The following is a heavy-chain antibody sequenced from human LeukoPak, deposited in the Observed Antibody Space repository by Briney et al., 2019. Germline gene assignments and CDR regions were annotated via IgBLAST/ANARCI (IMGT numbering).Heavy chain of an antibody. Sequence: ASVKVSCKASGYTFTSYGISWVRQAPGQGLEWMGWISAYNGNTNYAQKFQGRVTMTRDMSTSTVYMELSSLRSEDTAVYYCARDEKELDAFDIWGQGTMVTVSS. CDR1: GYTFTSYG. D-gene: IGHD1-7*01. CDR3: ARDEKELDAFDI. V-gene: IGHV1-18*01. J-gene: IGHJ3*02. CDR2: ISAYNGNT.